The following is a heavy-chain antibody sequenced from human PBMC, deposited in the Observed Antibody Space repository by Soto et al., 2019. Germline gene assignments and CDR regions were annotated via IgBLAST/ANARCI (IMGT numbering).Heavy chain of an antibody. D-gene: IGHD6-19*01. CDR1: GFTFSSYS. V-gene: IGHV3-48*02. J-gene: IGHJ4*02. CDR3: ARDNHPGYSSGWY. CDR2: ISSSSTI. Sequence: PVGSLRLSCAASGFTFSSYSMNWVRQAPGKGLEWVSYISSSSTIYYADSVKGRFTISRDNAKNSLYLQMNSLRDEDTAVYYCARDNHPGYSSGWYWGQGTLVTVSS.